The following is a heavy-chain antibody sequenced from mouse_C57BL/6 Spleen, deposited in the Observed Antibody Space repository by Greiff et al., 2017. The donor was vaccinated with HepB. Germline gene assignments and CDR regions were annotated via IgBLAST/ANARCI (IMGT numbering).Heavy chain of an antibody. CDR2: INPNNGGT. D-gene: IGHD1-1*02. Sequence: EVKLMESGPELVKPGASVKMSCKASGYTFTDYNMHWVKQSHGKSLEWIGYINPNNGGTSYNQKFKGKATLTVNKSSSTAYMELRSLTSEDSAVYYCARERELFLGYFDVWGTGTTVTVSS. CDR3: ARERELFLGYFDV. CDR1: GYTFTDYN. V-gene: IGHV1-22*01. J-gene: IGHJ1*03.